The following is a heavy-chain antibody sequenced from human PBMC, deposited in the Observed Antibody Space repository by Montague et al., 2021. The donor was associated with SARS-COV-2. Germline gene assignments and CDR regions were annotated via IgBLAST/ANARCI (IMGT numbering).Heavy chain of an antibody. CDR3: ASHCGGGRCYFGMDV. CDR2: ISHGGGT. CDR1: GGSFSSY. V-gene: IGHV4-34*01. J-gene: IGHJ6*02. D-gene: IGHD2-15*01. Sequence: SETLSLTCDVYGGSFSSYWSWIRQPPGRRLEWVGQISHGGGTNYNPSLKSRVTISVDTSKNQVSLKLSSVTAADTAVYYCASHCGGGRCYFGMDVWGQGTTVTVSS.